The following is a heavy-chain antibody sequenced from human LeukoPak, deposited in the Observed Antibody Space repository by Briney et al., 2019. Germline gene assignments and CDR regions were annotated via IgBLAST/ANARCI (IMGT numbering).Heavy chain of an antibody. Sequence: PSETLSLTCTVPGGSISSYYWNWIRQPPGKGLEWIGYIYYSGSTNYNPSLKSRVTISVDTSKNQFSLKLSSVTAADTAVYYCARDSAYCSGGTCLRVFDYWGQGTLVTVSS. CDR2: IYYSGST. CDR1: GGSISSYY. J-gene: IGHJ4*02. CDR3: ARDSAYCSGGTCLRVFDY. V-gene: IGHV4-59*01. D-gene: IGHD2-15*01.